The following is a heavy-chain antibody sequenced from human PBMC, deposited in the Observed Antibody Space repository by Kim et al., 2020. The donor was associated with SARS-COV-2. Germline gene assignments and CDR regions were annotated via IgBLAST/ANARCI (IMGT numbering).Heavy chain of an antibody. CDR3: ARGGAPVTTFYYYGMDV. J-gene: IGHJ6*02. CDR1: GFTFSDYY. Sequence: GGSLRLSCAASGFTFSDYYMSWIRQAPGKGLEWVSYISSSGSTIYYADSVKGRFIISRDNAKNSLYLQMNSLRAEDTAVYYCARGGAPVTTFYYYGMDVWGQGTTVTVSS. CDR2: ISSSGSTI. V-gene: IGHV3-11*04. D-gene: IGHD4-17*01.